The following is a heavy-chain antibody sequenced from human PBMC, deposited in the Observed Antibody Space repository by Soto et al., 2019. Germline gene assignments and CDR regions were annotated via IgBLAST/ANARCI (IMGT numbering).Heavy chain of an antibody. CDR2: VCYSGAI. J-gene: IGHJ4*02. V-gene: IGHV4-31*03. CDR1: FGSLSGGSFC. D-gene: IGHD2-8*02. CDR3: ARRMGTGLPYFDY. Sequence: SETLSPTCTFSFGSLSGGSFCWGWVRPHPGEGLEWIGYVCYSGAIYYNPSLKSRLTISMDKSANQFSVSLTSVTAADTAVYYCARRMGTGLPYFDYWGQGILVTVSS.